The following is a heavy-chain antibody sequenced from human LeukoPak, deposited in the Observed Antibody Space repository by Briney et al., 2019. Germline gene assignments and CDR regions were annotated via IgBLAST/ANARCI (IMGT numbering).Heavy chain of an antibody. D-gene: IGHD3-10*01. V-gene: IGHV4-34*01. Sequence: KPSETLSLTCAVYGGSFSGYYWSWIRQPPGKGLEWIGEINHSGSTNYNPSLKSRVTISVDTSKNQFSLKLSSVTAADTAVYYCARRGLTMVRGVMERFDPWGQGTLVTVSS. J-gene: IGHJ5*02. CDR2: INHSGST. CDR1: GGSFSGYY. CDR3: ARRGLTMVRGVMERFDP.